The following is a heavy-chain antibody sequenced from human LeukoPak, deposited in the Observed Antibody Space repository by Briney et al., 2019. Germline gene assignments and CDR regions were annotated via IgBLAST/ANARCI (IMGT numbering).Heavy chain of an antibody. Sequence: VASVKVSCKPSGYTFTGYYMHWVRQAPGLGLEWMGWINPNSGDTNHAQKFQGRVTMTRDTSISTAYMELSRLRSDDTAVYYCAREQDIGMVSALDYWGQGTLVTVSS. D-gene: IGHD5-18*01. CDR2: INPNSGDT. CDR3: AREQDIGMVSALDY. CDR1: GYTFTGYY. V-gene: IGHV1-2*02. J-gene: IGHJ4*02.